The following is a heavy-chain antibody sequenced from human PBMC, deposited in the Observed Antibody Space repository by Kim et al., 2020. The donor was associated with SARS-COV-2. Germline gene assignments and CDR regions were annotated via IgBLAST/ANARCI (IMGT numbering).Heavy chain of an antibody. CDR3: ARGRGKAALDY. V-gene: IGHV5-51*01. Sequence: DTRYSPSFQGQVTISADKSISTAYLQWSSLKASDTAMYYCARGRGKAALDYWGQGTLVTVSS. CDR2: DT. D-gene: IGHD3-16*01. J-gene: IGHJ4*02.